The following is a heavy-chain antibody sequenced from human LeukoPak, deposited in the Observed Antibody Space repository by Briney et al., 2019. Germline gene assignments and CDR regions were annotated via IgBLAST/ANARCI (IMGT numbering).Heavy chain of an antibody. CDR3: ARRRDGYNPELDY. Sequence: GGSLRLSCAAPGFTFSRSAMHWVRQPPGKGLEWVAVISNDGIRKFHADSVKGRFTISRDNSKNTLYLQMDSLKTEDTAVYYCARRRDGYNPELDYWGQGTLVTVSS. CDR2: ISNDGIRK. CDR1: GFTFSRSA. V-gene: IGHV3-30-3*01. J-gene: IGHJ4*02. D-gene: IGHD5-24*01.